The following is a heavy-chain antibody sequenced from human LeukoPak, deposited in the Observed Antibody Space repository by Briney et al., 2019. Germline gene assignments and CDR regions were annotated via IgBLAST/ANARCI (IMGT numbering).Heavy chain of an antibody. CDR2: INHSGST. J-gene: IGHJ4*02. CDR1: AESFSDYY. V-gene: IGHV4-34*01. Sequence: SETLSLTCAVYAESFSDYYWSWIRQPPGKGLEWIGEINHSGSTNYNPSLKTRVTISIDTSNNQFSLKLSSVTAADTAMYYCAKSDGYGLIDYLGQGTLVTVSS. D-gene: IGHD2-21*02. CDR3: AKSDGYGLIDY.